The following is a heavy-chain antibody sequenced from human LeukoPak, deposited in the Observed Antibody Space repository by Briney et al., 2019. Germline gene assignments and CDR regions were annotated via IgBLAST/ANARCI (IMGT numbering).Heavy chain of an antibody. J-gene: IGHJ5*02. CDR1: GGSISSGSYY. V-gene: IGHV4-61*02. CDR2: IYTSGST. CDR3: ARGGGLQYRFDP. Sequence: SETLSLTCTVSGGSISSGSYYWSWIRQPAGKGLEWIGRIYTSGSTNYNPSLKSRVTISVDTSKNQFSLKLSSVTAADTAVYYCARGGGLQYRFDPWGQGTLVTVSS. D-gene: IGHD4-11*01.